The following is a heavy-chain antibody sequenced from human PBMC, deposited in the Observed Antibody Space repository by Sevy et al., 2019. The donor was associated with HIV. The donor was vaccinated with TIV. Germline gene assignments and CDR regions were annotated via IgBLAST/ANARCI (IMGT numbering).Heavy chain of an antibody. CDR3: ARPTPRIAPSSAAFFDS. J-gene: IGHJ4*01. CDR1: GFTFSSFA. V-gene: IGHV3-23*01. Sequence: GGFLRLSCAASGFASGFTFSSFAMSWVRQLPGKGLEWVSTINGRGGSTYYADSVKGRFTLSRDNSNNALFLQMDSLTPEDTAIYYCARPTPRIAPSSAAFFDSWGHGTLVTVSS. D-gene: IGHD6-6*01. CDR2: INGRGGST.